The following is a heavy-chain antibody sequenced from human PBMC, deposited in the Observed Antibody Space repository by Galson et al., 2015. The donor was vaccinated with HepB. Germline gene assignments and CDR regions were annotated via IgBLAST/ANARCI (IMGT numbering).Heavy chain of an antibody. CDR2: IYSGGST. Sequence: LRLSCAASGFTVSSNYMSWVRQAPGKGLEWVSVIYSGGSTYYADSVKGRFTISRDNSKNTLYLQMNSLRAEDTAVYYCARLGSGWYLDAFDIWGQGTMVTVSS. CDR3: ARLGSGWYLDAFDI. J-gene: IGHJ3*02. CDR1: GFTVSSNY. D-gene: IGHD6-19*01. V-gene: IGHV3-53*01.